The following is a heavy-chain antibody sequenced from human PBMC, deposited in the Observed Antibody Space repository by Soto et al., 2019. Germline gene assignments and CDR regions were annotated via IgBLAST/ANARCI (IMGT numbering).Heavy chain of an antibody. CDR1: GGTFSSYA. CDR2: IIPIFGTA. Sequence: QVQLVQSGAEVKKPGSSVKVSCKASGGTFSSYAISWVRQAPGQGLEWMGGIIPIFGTANYAQKFQGRVTITADESTSTAYMELSSLRSDDTAVYYCARNGRTGTLYYSGMDVWGQGTTVTVSS. J-gene: IGHJ6*02. CDR3: ARNGRTGTLYYSGMDV. V-gene: IGHV1-69*12. D-gene: IGHD1-1*01.